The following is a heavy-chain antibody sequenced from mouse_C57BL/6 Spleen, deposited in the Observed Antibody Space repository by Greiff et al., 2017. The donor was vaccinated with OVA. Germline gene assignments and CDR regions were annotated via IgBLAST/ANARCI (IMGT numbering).Heavy chain of an antibody. V-gene: IGHV14-4*01. J-gene: IGHJ4*01. CDR1: GFNIKDDY. CDR2: IDPENGDT. Sequence: EVQLQQSGAELVRPGASVKLSCTASGFNIKDDYMHWVKQRPEQGLEWIGWIDPENGDTEYASKFQGKATITADTSSNTAYLQLSSLTSEDTAVYYCTADYGYDAMDYWGQGTSVTVSS. D-gene: IGHD1-1*02. CDR3: TADYGYDAMDY.